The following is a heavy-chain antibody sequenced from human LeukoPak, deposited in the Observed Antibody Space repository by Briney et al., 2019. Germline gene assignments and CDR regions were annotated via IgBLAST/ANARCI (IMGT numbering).Heavy chain of an antibody. D-gene: IGHD3-3*01. CDR3: ARDVLRFLEWRNWFDP. CDR1: GGTFSSYA. CDR2: IIPIFGTA. J-gene: IGHJ5*02. Sequence: SVKVSCKASGGTFSSYAISWVRQAPGQGLEWMGGIIPIFGTANYAQKFQGRVTITRDTSASTAYMELSSLRSEDTAVYYCARDVLRFLEWRNWFDPWGQGTLVTVSS. V-gene: IGHV1-69*05.